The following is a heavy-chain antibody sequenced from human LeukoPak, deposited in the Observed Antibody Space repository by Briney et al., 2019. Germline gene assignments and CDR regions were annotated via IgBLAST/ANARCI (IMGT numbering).Heavy chain of an antibody. CDR1: GFTFDEYA. V-gene: IGHV3-9*01. CDR2: ISWNSGDI. D-gene: IGHD6-25*01. J-gene: IGHJ6*03. Sequence: PGGSLRLSCAASGFTFDEYAMVWVRQAPGKGLEWVSGISWNSGDIYYADSVKGRFTISRDNSKNTLYLQMNSLRAEDTAVYYCALASRNAAAASYYYYYMDVWGKGTTVTVSS. CDR3: ALASRNAAAASYYYYYMDV.